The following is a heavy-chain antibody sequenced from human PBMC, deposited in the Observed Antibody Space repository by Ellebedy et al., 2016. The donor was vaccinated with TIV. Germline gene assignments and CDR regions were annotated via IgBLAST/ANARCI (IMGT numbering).Heavy chain of an antibody. V-gene: IGHV3-66*01. J-gene: IGHJ4*02. CDR3: ARDPPAISAGTWA. D-gene: IGHD1-26*01. CDR2: FYSRGAT. CDR1: GITVSNNY. Sequence: GESLKISXAAFGITVSNNYLRWVRQAPGKGLEFVSLFYSRGATRYADFVKGRFIISRDSSKNTLYLQLNSLRDEDSAVYYCARDPPAISAGTWAWGQGTLVTVSS.